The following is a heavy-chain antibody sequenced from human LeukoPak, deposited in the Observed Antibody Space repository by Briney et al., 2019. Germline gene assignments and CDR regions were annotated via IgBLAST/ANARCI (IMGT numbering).Heavy chain of an antibody. CDR2: IYYSGST. V-gene: IGHV4-30-4*01. CDR1: GGSISSGDYY. CDR3: ARGSQRRRGMDV. D-gene: IGHD6-25*01. J-gene: IGHJ6*02. Sequence: SQTLSLTCTVSGGSISSGDYYWCWIRQPPGKGLEWIGYIYYSGSTYYNPSLKSRVTISVDTSKNQFSLKLSSVTAADTAVYYCARGSQRRRGMDVWGQGTTVTVSS.